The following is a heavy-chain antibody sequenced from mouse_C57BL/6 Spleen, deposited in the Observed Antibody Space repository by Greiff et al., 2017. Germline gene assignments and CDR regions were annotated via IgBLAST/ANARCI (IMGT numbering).Heavy chain of an antibody. CDR3: TRNYGSSYWYFDV. CDR2: IYPGISDT. V-gene: IGHV1-5*01. D-gene: IGHD1-1*01. J-gene: IGHJ1*03. CDR1: GYTFTSYW. Sequence: VQLQQSGTVLARPGASVKMSCKTSGYTFTSYWMHWVKQRPGQGLEWIGAIYPGISDTSYNQKFKGKAKLTAVTSASTASMVLSSLTNEDSAVYYCTRNYGSSYWYFDVWGTGTTVTVSS.